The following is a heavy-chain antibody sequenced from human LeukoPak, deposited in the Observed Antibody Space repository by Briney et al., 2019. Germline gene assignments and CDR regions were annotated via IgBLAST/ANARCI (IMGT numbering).Heavy chain of an antibody. J-gene: IGHJ5*02. CDR2: INRNSGSM. CDR3: AKDTPGTGFDL. Sequence: GGSLRLSCAASGFTFDDFVMHWVRQAPGKGLEWVSGINRNSGSMGYADSVEGRFTISRDNAKNFLYLQMNSLRTEDTALYFCAKDTPGTGFDLWGQGTLVTVSS. CDR1: GFTFDDFV. D-gene: IGHD6-13*01. V-gene: IGHV3-9*01.